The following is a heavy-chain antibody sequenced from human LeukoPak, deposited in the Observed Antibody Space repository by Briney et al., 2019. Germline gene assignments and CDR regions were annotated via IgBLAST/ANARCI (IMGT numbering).Heavy chain of an antibody. CDR3: ARGRAWYQLLFVRVGFDP. J-gene: IGHJ5*02. Sequence: ASVKVSCKASGYTFTSYDINWMRQATGQGLEWMGWMNPNSGNTGYAQKFQGRVTMTRNTSISTAYMELSSLRSEDTAVYYCARGRAWYQLLFVRVGFDPWGQGTLVTVSS. CDR2: MNPNSGNT. D-gene: IGHD2-2*01. CDR1: GYTFTSYD. V-gene: IGHV1-8*01.